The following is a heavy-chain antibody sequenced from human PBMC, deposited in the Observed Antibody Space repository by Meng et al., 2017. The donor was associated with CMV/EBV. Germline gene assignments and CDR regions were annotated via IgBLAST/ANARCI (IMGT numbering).Heavy chain of an antibody. V-gene: IGHV3-43*01. D-gene: IGHD6-19*01. CDR3: AKDIGYSSGWSLDY. Sequence: GGSLRPSCAASGFTFDAFTMHWVRQVPGKGLEWVSLTSSVGGSTYYADSVKGRFTIFRDNSKNSLYLQMNSLRTEDTALYYCAKDIGYSSGWSLDYWGQGTLVTVSS. CDR2: TSSVGGST. J-gene: IGHJ4*02. CDR1: GFTFDAFT.